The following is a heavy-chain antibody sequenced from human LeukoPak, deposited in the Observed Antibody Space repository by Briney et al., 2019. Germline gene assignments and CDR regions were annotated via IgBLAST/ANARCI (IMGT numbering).Heavy chain of an antibody. D-gene: IGHD3-9*01. CDR2: IHHSGST. Sequence: SETLSLTCTVSDYSIRSGYYWGWIRQPPGQGPEWIGSIHHSGSTHYNPSLKSRVTIVVDTSKKQFSLKLSSVTAADTAVYYCARHVTASPILTGYPNWFDPWGQGTLVTVSS. CDR3: ARHVTASPILTGYPNWFDP. J-gene: IGHJ5*02. V-gene: IGHV4-38-2*02. CDR1: DYSIRSGYY.